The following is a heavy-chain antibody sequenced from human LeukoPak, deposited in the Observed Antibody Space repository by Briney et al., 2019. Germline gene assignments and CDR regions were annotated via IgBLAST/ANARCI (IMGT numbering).Heavy chain of an antibody. Sequence: PSGTLSLTCTISGASITNYYWSWIRQPPGKGLEWIGYIYYSGSTNYGPSLKSRVTILFDKSKNHLSLQLRSVTVADTAVYYCARSPGYSYGSRFDYWGQGTLVTVSS. D-gene: IGHD5-18*01. CDR1: GASITNYY. J-gene: IGHJ4*02. V-gene: IGHV4-59*01. CDR3: ARSPGYSYGSRFDY. CDR2: IYYSGST.